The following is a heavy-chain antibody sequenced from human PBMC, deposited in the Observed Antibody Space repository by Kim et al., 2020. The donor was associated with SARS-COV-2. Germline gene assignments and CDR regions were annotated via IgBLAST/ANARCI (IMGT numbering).Heavy chain of an antibody. CDR3: AREIVSYYGMDV. V-gene: IGHV3-30*01. Sequence: KYYPDSMKGRFPISRDNSQNTLYLQMNSRGAEDTAVYYCAREIVSYYGMDVWGQGTTVTVSS. CDR2: K. J-gene: IGHJ6*02. D-gene: IGHD1-26*01.